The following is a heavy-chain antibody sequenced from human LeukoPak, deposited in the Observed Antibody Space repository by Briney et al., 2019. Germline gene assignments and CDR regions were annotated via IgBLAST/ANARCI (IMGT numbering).Heavy chain of an antibody. CDR2: INHSGST. D-gene: IGHD3-10*01. CDR3: ASRSGSYYNDY. CDR1: GGSFSGYY. J-gene: IGHJ4*02. Sequence: SETLSLTCAVYGGSFSGYYWSWIRQPPGKGLEWIGEINHSGSTNYNPSLKGRVTISVDTSKNQFSLKLSSVTAADTAVYYCASRSGSYYNDYWGQGTLVTVSS. V-gene: IGHV4-34*01.